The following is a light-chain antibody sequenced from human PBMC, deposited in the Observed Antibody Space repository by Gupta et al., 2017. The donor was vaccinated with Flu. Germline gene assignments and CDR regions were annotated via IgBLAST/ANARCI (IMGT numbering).Light chain of an antibody. CDR3: QQYYTAPST. J-gene: IGKJ5*01. V-gene: IGKV4-1*01. CDR2: WAS. CDR1: QNILSSSNNKNF. Sequence: DIVMPQSPDSLAVSLGERATINCKSSQNILSSSNNKNFLGWYQQKPGQPPKLRMYWASARESGVPDRFSGSGSGTECTRTISSLQAEDVAVDDGQQYYTAPSTCGQGTRLEIK.